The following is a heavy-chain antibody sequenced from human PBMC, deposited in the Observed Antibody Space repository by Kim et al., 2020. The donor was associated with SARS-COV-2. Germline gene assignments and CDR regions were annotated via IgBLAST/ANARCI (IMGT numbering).Heavy chain of an antibody. CDR1: GDSISSSSYY. Sequence: SETLSLTCTVSGDSISSSSYYWGWIRQPPGKGLEWIGNIYYVGNTYYNPSLKSRVAISVDTSKNQFSLRLRSVIVADTALYYCSRLKGTGDGRGLLDYCGQGTLVTVSS. CDR3: SRLKGTGDGRGLLDY. J-gene: IGHJ4*02. V-gene: IGHV4-39*01. D-gene: IGHD7-27*01. CDR2: IYYVGNT.